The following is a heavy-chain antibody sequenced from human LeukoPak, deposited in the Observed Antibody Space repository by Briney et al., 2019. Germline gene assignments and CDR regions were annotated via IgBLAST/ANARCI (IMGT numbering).Heavy chain of an antibody. CDR1: GGSISSYY. CDR2: VFYNGAT. CDR3: ARGGPGSGRYFYMDV. V-gene: IGHV4-59*01. Sequence: PSETLSLTCTVSGGSISSYYWNWIRQPPGKGPEWHGYVFYNGATNYNPSLQSRITMSVDTSKNQFSLNLSSVTAADTAVYSCARGGPGSGRYFYMDVWGRGTTVTVSS. D-gene: IGHD1-14*01. J-gene: IGHJ6*03.